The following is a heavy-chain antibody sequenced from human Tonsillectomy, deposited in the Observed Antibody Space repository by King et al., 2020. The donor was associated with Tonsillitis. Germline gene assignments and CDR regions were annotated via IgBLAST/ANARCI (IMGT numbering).Heavy chain of an antibody. J-gene: IGHJ4*02. CDR1: GFTFSSNG. Sequence: VQLVEAGGGVVQPGGSLRISCAASGFTFSSNGMHWVRQAPGKGLEWVALIRYDRSNKYYVDSVKGRFTISRDNSKNTLYLQMNTLRAEDTAVYYCAKDRDGYGPTPLDYWGQGTLVTVSS. CDR2: IRYDRSNK. D-gene: IGHD2-15*01. V-gene: IGHV3-30*02. CDR3: AKDRDGYGPTPLDY.